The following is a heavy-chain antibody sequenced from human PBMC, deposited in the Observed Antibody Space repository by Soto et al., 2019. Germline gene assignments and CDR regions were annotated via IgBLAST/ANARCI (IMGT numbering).Heavy chain of an antibody. CDR3: ARDHGGYSGYDYVLFDY. CDR1: GGTFSSYA. D-gene: IGHD5-12*01. V-gene: IGHV1-69*13. J-gene: IGHJ4*02. CDR2: IIPIFGTA. Sequence: SVKVSCKASGGTFSSYAISWVRQAPGQGLEWMGGIIPIFGTANYAQKFQGRVTITADESTSTAYMELSSLRSEDTAVYYCARDHGGYSGYDYVLFDYWGQGTLVTVSS.